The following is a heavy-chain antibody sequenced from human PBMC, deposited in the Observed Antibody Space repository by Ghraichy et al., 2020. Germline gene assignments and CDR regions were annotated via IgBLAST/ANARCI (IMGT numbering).Heavy chain of an antibody. Sequence: GESLNISCAASGFSFSSFWMHWVRQVPGKGLVWVSSIKNDATGTFYADSVEGRFTISGDNAKNTLYVQMNSLRVDDTAVYYCAKSGRSDAGYNWFDPWGQGTLVTVSS. CDR1: GFSFSSFW. V-gene: IGHV3-74*01. CDR3: AKSGRSDAGYNWFDP. CDR2: IKNDATGT. J-gene: IGHJ5*02. D-gene: IGHD5-12*01.